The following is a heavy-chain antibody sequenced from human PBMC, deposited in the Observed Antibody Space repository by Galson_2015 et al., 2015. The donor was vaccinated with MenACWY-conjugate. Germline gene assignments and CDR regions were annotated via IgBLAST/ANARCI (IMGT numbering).Heavy chain of an antibody. V-gene: IGHV2-5*02. D-gene: IGHD3-16*01. J-gene: IGHJ3*01. CDR3: VHVVITFGGVQGDDSFDF. CDR2: IYWDNDD. Sequence: PALVKPTQTLMLTCSFSGFSLTTRGVGVGWIRQPPGKALEWLSVIYWDNDDRYSPSLRSRLTITKDTSKNQVVLKMTNMDPVDTGTYYCVHVVITFGGVQGDDSFDFWGQGTMVIVSS. CDR1: GFSLTTRGVG.